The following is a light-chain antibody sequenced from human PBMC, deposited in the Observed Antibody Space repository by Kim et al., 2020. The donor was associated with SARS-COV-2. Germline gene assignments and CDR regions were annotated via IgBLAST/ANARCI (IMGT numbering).Light chain of an antibody. J-gene: IGKJ3*01. CDR2: AAS. CDR1: QGIGNY. V-gene: IGKV1-27*01. CDR3: QKYNSVPRT. Sequence: DIQMTQSPSSLSASVGDRITITCRASQGIGNYLAWYQQKPGKVPELLIYAASTLQSGVSSRFSGSGSGIDFALTISSLQPEDVATYYCQKYNSVPRTCGLGTKVYIK.